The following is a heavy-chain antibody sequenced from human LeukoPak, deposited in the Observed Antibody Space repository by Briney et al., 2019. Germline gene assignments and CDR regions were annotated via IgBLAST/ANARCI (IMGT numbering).Heavy chain of an antibody. D-gene: IGHD1-7*01. Sequence: GGSLRLSCAASGFTFSSYGMHWVRQAPGKGLEWVSYISSSSSYTNYADSVKGRFTISRDNAKNSLHLQMNSLRAEDTAVYYCARVITGTTKENWFDPWGQGTLVTVSS. CDR3: ARVITGTTKENWFDP. CDR2: ISSSSSYT. J-gene: IGHJ5*02. CDR1: GFTFSSYG. V-gene: IGHV3-21*05.